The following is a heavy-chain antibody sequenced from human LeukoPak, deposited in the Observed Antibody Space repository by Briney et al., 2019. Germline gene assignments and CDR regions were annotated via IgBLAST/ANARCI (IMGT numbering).Heavy chain of an antibody. Sequence: PGGSLRLSCAASGFTFSSYWMHWVRQAPGKGLEWVSALSGSGGTTYYADSVKGRFTISRDNSKNTLYLQMNSLRAEDTAVYYCAKVATWTYFDSWGQGTLVTVSS. D-gene: IGHD3/OR15-3a*01. CDR2: LSGSGGTT. CDR1: GFTFSSYW. J-gene: IGHJ4*02. V-gene: IGHV3-23*01. CDR3: AKVATWTYFDS.